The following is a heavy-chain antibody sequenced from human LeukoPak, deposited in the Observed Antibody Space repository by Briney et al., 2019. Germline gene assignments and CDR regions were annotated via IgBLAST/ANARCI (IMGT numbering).Heavy chain of an antibody. V-gene: IGHV3-7*01. CDR3: ARDAYDYGDYAEYFQH. D-gene: IGHD4-17*01. Sequence: PGGSLRLSCAASGFTFSSYWMSWVRQAPGKGLEWVANIKKDGSEKKYVDSVKGRFTISRDNAKNSLYLQMNSLRAEDTAVYYCARDAYDYGDYAEYFQHWGQGTLVTVSS. J-gene: IGHJ1*01. CDR2: IKKDGSEK. CDR1: GFTFSSYW.